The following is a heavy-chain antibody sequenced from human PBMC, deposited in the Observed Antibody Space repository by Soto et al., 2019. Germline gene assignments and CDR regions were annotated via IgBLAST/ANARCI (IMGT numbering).Heavy chain of an antibody. CDR1: GYRFSNFW. J-gene: IGHJ4*02. D-gene: IGHD1-26*01. V-gene: IGHV5-51*01. CDR2: IYPGDSDT. CDR3: VSSGELLHRAYDY. Sequence: PGESLKISCKGSGYRFSNFWIGWVRQVAEKGLECMGIIYPGDSDTRYSPSFQGQVTISADKSINTAYLQWSSLKASDTGMYYCVSSGELLHRAYDYWGQGTLVTVSS.